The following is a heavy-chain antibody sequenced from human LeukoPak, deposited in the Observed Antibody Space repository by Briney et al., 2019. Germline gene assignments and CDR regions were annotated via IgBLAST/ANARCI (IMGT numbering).Heavy chain of an antibody. CDR3: ARHNKAFDI. CDR1: GGSISSSSYY. V-gene: IGHV4-39*01. Sequence: PSETLSLTCSVSGGSISSSSYYWGWIRQPPGKGLEWIGSIYYSGRSYYNPSLKSRVTISVDTSKSQFSLKLSSVTAADTAVYYCARHNKAFDIWGQGTMVTVSS. J-gene: IGHJ3*02. CDR2: IYYSGRS. D-gene: IGHD2/OR15-2a*01.